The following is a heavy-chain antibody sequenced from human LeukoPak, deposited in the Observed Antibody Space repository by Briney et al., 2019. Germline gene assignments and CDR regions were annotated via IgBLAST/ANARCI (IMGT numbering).Heavy chain of an antibody. Sequence: GGSLRLPCAASGFTFRTFWMTWVRQAPGKGLEWVANIQQDGSEKYYVDSVRGRFTISRDNAKNSLYLQMNSLRAEDTAVYYCARADEDIVLVPAAVTYYYYYYMDVWGQGTLVTVSS. D-gene: IGHD2-2*01. J-gene: IGHJ6*03. CDR3: ARADEDIVLVPAAVTYYYYYYMDV. V-gene: IGHV3-7*01. CDR1: GFTFRTFW. CDR2: IQQDGSEK.